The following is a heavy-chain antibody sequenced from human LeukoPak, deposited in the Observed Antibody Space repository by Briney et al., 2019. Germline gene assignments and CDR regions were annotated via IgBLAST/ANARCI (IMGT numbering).Heavy chain of an antibody. CDR2: ISYDGSNK. V-gene: IGHV3-30-3*01. J-gene: IGHJ4*02. D-gene: IGHD4-17*01. CDR1: GFTFSSHA. CDR3: ARNDYGAYPFDH. Sequence: GGSLRLSCAASGFTFSSHAMHWARQAPGKGLEWVAVISYDGSNKDYADSVKGRFTISRDNSKNTLYLQMNSLRAEDTAVYYCARNDYGAYPFDHWGQGTLVTVSS.